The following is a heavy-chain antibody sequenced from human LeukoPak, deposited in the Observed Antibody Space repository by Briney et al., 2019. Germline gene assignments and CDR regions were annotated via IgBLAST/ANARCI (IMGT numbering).Heavy chain of an antibody. Sequence: PGGSLRLSCAASGFTFNNYWMSWVRQAPGKGLEWVANTKQDGSVKNYVDYMEGRFTISRDNAKNSLYLQMNGLRAEDTAVYYCVRTSRSSSTDSWGQGTLVTVSS. CDR1: GFTFNNYW. D-gene: IGHD6-6*01. CDR2: TKQDGSVK. J-gene: IGHJ5*01. CDR3: VRTSRSSSTDS. V-gene: IGHV3-7*01.